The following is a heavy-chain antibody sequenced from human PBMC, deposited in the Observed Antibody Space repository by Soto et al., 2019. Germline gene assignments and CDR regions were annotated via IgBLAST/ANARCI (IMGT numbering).Heavy chain of an antibody. Sequence: QLQLQESGPGLVEPSETLSLTCTVSGGSISDSDNYWGWIRQSPGKGLEWIGSIHYSGRTYQNPSLKSRVTIPVDTSKNQSSLTLSSVTAADTAVYYCARTYFGSGSQYYWGQGALVTVSS. CDR3: ARTYFGSGSQYY. V-gene: IGHV4-39*01. J-gene: IGHJ4*02. CDR1: GGSISDSDNY. D-gene: IGHD3-10*01. CDR2: IHYSGRT.